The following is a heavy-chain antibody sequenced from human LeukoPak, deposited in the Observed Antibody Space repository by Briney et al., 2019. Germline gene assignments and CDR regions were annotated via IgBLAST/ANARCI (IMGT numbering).Heavy chain of an antibody. CDR3: ARGGGWFDT. CDR2: IYYSGST. J-gene: IGHJ5*02. V-gene: IGHV4-59*11. D-gene: IGHD3-16*01. CDR1: GLTFSSLW. Sequence: GSLSLSCVASGLTFSSLWMTWVCQAPGKGLEWIGYIYYSGSTNYNPSLKSRVTISVDTSKNQFSLKLSSVTAADTAVYYCARGGGWFDTWGQGTLVTVSS.